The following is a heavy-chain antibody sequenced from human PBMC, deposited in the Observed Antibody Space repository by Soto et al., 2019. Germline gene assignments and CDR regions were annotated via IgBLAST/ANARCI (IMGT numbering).Heavy chain of an antibody. V-gene: IGHV3-33*01. J-gene: IGHJ4*02. Sequence: QVQLVESGGGVVQPGRSLRLSCAASGFTFSSYGMHWVRQAPGTGLEWVEVIWYEGTNKYYADSVKGQFTISRDNSNTTLYLQMNSLRAEDTAVYYCASEAATGSSGFDYWGQGTLVTVSA. CDR2: IWYEGTNK. D-gene: IGHD1-1*01. CDR1: GFTFSSYG. CDR3: ASEAATGSSGFDY.